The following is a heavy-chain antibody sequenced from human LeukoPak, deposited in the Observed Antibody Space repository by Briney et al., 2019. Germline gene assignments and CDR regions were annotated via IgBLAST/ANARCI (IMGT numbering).Heavy chain of an antibody. CDR1: GFTFSSYA. V-gene: IGHV3-23*01. CDR2: ISGSGGST. CDR3: AKDFDFGIAAHQDAFDI. J-gene: IGHJ3*02. Sequence: PGGSLRLSCAASGFTFSSYAMSWVRQAPGKGLEWVSAISGSGGSTYYADSVKGRFTISRDNSKNTLYLQMNSLRAEDTAVYYCAKDFDFGIAAHQDAFDIWGQGTMVTVSS. D-gene: IGHD6-6*01.